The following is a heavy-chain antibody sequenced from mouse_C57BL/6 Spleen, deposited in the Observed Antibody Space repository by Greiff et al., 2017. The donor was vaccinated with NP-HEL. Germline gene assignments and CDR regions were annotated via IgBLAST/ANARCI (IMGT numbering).Heavy chain of an antibody. J-gene: IGHJ3*01. CDR2: IDPETGGT. Sequence: VQLQQSGAELVRPGASVTLSCKASGYTFTDYEMHWVKQTPVHGLEWIGAIDPETGGTAYNQKFKGNAILTADKSSSTAYMELRSLTSEDSAVYYCTRGNYDGAWFAYWGQETLVTVSA. CDR3: TRGNYDGAWFAY. D-gene: IGHD2-4*01. V-gene: IGHV1-15*01. CDR1: GYTFTDYE.